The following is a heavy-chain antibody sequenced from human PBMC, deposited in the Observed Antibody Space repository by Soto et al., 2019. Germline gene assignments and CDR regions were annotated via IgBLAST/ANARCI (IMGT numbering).Heavy chain of an antibody. V-gene: IGHV1-69*02. CDR2: IIPILGIA. Sequence: QVQLVQSGAEVKKPGSSVKVSCKASGGTFSSYTISWVRQAPGQGLEWMGRIIPILGIANYAQKFQGRVTITADKSTSTAYMELSSLTSKDTAVYYWARGGTAAYSDYWGQGTLVTVSS. J-gene: IGHJ4*02. CDR3: ARGGTAAYSDY. CDR1: GGTFSSYT. D-gene: IGHD2-2*01.